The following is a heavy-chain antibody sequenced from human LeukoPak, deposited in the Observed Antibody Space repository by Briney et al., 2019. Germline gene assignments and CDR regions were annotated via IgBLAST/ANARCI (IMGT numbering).Heavy chain of an antibody. V-gene: IGHV1-2*02. CDR1: GYTFTGYY. CDR2: INPNSGGT. CDR3: ARETIVVVPAARRHFDY. D-gene: IGHD2-2*01. Sequence: ASVKVSCKASGYTFTGYYMHWVRQAPGQGLEWMGWINPNSGGTNYAQKFQGRVTMTRDTSISTAYMELSRLRSDDTAVYYCARETIVVVPAARRHFDYWGQGTLVTVSS. J-gene: IGHJ4*02.